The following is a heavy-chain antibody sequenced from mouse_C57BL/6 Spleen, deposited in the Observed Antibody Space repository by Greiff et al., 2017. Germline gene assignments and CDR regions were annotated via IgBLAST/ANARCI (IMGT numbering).Heavy chain of an antibody. CDR2: IHPNSGST. J-gene: IGHJ1*03. CDR3: AKEGTGNYGYFDV. Sequence: VQLQQPGAELVKPGASVKLSCKASGYTFTSYWMHWVKQRPGQGLEWIGMIHPNSGSTNYNEKFKSKATLTVDKSSSTAYMQLSSLTSEDSAVYYCAKEGTGNYGYFDVWGTGTTVTVSS. V-gene: IGHV1-64*01. CDR1: GYTFTSYW. D-gene: IGHD2-1*01.